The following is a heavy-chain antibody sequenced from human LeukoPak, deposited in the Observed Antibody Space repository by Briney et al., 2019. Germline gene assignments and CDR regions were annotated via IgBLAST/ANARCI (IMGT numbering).Heavy chain of an antibody. D-gene: IGHD3-22*01. CDR3: TSSPHYYYDSSGYYTKDY. CDR2: IRSKAYGGTT. V-gene: IGHV3-49*04. CDR1: GFTFGDYA. Sequence: GSLRLSCTASGFTFGDYAMSWVRQAPGKGLEWGGFIRSKAYGGTTEYTASVKGRFTISRDDSNSIPYLQMNSLKTEDTAVYYCTSSPHYYYDSSGYYTKDYWGQGTLVTVSS. J-gene: IGHJ4*02.